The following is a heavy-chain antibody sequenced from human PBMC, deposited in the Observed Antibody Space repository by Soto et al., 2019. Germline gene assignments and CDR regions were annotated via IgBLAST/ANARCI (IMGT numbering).Heavy chain of an antibody. CDR2: INARSGNT. CDR1: GFTFTNYA. V-gene: IGHV1-3*01. J-gene: IGHJ6*02. CDR3: TRAAYHFDPRGYEGSDSYNGMVV. Sequence: VKVSCKASGFTFTNYALHWMRRAPGQSLEWMGWINARSGNTKYSQKFQGRLSLTRDTYASTAYMDLSSLRSEDTAIYYCTRAAYHFDPRGYEGSDSYNGMVVWGQGTTVTVSS. D-gene: IGHD3-9*01.